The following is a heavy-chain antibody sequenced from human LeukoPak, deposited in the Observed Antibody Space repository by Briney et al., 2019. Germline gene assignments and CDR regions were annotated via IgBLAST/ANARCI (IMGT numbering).Heavy chain of an antibody. CDR1: GFTFSSYG. CDR2: ISYDGSNK. Sequence: GGSLRLSCAASGFTFSSYGMHWVRQAPGKGLEWVAVISYDGSNKYYADSVKGRFTVSRDNSKNTLYLQMNSLRAEDTAVYYCAKDRGYFDYWGQGTLVTVSS. CDR3: AKDRGYFDY. J-gene: IGHJ4*02. V-gene: IGHV3-30*18.